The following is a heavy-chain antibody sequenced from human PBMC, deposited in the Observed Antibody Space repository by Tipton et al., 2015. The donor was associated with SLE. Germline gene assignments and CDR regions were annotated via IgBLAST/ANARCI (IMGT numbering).Heavy chain of an antibody. D-gene: IGHD5-12*01. V-gene: IGHV4-31*03. Sequence: TLSLTCTVSGGSISSGGYYWSWIRQHPGKGLEWIGYIYYSGSTYYNPSLKSRVTISVDTSKNQFSLKLSSVTAADSAVYYCASTGMGGYGPFDYWGQGTLVTVSS. J-gene: IGHJ4*02. CDR2: IYYSGST. CDR3: ASTGMGGYGPFDY. CDR1: GGSISSGGYY.